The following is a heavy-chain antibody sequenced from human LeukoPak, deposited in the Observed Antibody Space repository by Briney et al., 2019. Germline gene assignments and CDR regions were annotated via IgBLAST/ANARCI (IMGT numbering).Heavy chain of an antibody. J-gene: IGHJ6*03. CDR3: ARNWKYYYYYYMDV. V-gene: IGHV4-38-2*02. Sequence: SETLSLTCTVSGYSISNGYYWGWMRPPPGKGLEWIGSIYHSGSTNYNPSLKSRVTIPVDTSKNQFSLKLSSVTAADTAVYYCARNWKYYYYYYMDVWGKGTTVTVSS. CDR2: IYHSGST. D-gene: IGHD1-1*01. CDR1: GYSISNGYY.